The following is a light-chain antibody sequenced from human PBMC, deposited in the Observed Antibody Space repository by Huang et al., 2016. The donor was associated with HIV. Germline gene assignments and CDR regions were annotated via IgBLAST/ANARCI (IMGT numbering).Light chain of an antibody. V-gene: IGKV4-1*01. Sequence: IVMTQSPESLAVSLGERATINCKSSHSILNPSNNKNYLGWYQQRPGQPPKWLISGASTPESGVPSRFSGSGSGTNFTLSISSLQAEYVAIYYCQQYCFTPMTFGPGTNVEIK. CDR1: HSILNPSNNKNY. CDR2: GAS. J-gene: IGKJ3*01. CDR3: QQYCFTPMT.